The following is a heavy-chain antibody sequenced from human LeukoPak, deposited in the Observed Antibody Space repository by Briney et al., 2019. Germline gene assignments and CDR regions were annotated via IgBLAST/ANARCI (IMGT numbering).Heavy chain of an antibody. CDR1: GFTFSSYA. J-gene: IGHJ4*02. D-gene: IGHD2-15*01. CDR3: AKGGGADSDY. V-gene: IGHV3-23*01. CDR2: ISDSGVKT. Sequence: GGSLRLSCAASGFTFSSYAMSWVRQAPGKGLEWVSSISDSGVKTYYADSVKGRFTISRDNSRNTLYLQVNSLRAEDTAVYYCAKGGGADSDYWGQGPLVTVSS.